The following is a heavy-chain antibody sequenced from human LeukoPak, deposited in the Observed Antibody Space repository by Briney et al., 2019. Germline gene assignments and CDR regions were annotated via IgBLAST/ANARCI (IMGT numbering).Heavy chain of an antibody. D-gene: IGHD3-3*01. J-gene: IGHJ6*03. CDR3: ATGRFLEWLPQNYYYYMDV. Sequence: ASVKVSCKASGYTFTSYGISWVRQAPGQGLEWMGWISAYNGNTNYAQKLQGRVTMTTDTSTSTAYMELRSLRSDDTAVYYCATGRFLEWLPQNYYYYMDVWGNGTTVTVSS. CDR1: GYTFTSYG. CDR2: ISAYNGNT. V-gene: IGHV1-18*01.